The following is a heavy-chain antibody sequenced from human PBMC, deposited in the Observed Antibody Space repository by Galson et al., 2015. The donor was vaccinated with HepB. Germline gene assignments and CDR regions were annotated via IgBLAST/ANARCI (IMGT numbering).Heavy chain of an antibody. CDR2: IGGSGGAT. Sequence: SLRLSCAASGFTFNTYAMHWIRQAPGKGLEWILAIGGSGGATYFADSVKGRFTISRDNSKNTLYLRMNSLRDDDTAGYYCAKQGGSAGGGIHFSAPGSGFDVGGQGTMVTVSS. D-gene: IGHD3-16*01. V-gene: IGHV3-23*01. J-gene: IGHJ3*01. CDR3: AKQGGSAGGGIHFSAPGSGFDV. CDR1: GFTFNTYA.